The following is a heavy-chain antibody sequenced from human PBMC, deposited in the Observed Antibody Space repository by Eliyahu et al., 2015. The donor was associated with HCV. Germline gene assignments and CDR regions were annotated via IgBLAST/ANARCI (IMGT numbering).Heavy chain of an antibody. J-gene: IGHJ5*02. CDR1: GXSISSYY. V-gene: IGHV4-4*07. CDR3: AREPSPGYNFWTETEGGYWFDT. CDR2: VYTSGSA. Sequence: QVQLQESGPGLVKPSETLSLTCTVSGXSISSYYWSWVRQPAGKGLEWIGHVYTSGSADYNPSLKDRVTISVDTSKNQFYLKLTSVTAADTGIYFCAREPSPGYNFWTETEGGYWFDTWGPGTLVTVSS. D-gene: IGHD3/OR15-3a*01.